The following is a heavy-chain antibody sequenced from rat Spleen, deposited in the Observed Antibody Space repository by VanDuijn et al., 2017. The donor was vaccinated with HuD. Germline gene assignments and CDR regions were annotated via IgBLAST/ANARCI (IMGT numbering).Heavy chain of an antibody. Sequence: EVQLMESGGGLVQPGRSMKLSCAASGFPFSNYGMAWVRQAPTKGLEWVASNSTSGGSTYYRDSVKGRFTISRDNAKSTLYLQMDSLRSEDTATYYCTTEEAYNSGYYFDYWGQGVMVTVSS. CDR3: TTEEAYNSGYYFDY. V-gene: IGHV5-27*01. CDR2: NSTSGGST. J-gene: IGHJ2*01. D-gene: IGHD4-3*01. CDR1: GFPFSNYG.